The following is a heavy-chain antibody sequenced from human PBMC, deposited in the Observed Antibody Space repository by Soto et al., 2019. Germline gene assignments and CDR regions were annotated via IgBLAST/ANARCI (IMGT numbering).Heavy chain of an antibody. CDR1: GYTFTDYY. Sequence: QVQLVQSGAEVKKPGASVKVSCKASGYTFTDYYMDWVRQAPGQGLEWMGWINPNRGDTKYAQKFQCSATMTRDTSISTAYMELSRLRSDDTAGYYCARVEPVRHSCEYNWCHPGGQGTLVTVSS. J-gene: IGHJ5*02. CDR3: ARVEPVRHSCEYNWCHP. V-gene: IGHV1-2*02. D-gene: IGHD2-2*01. CDR2: INPNRGDT.